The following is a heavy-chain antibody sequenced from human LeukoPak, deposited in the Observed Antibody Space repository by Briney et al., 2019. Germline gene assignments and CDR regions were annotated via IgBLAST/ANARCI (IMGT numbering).Heavy chain of an antibody. Sequence: GGSLRLSCAASGFTFRSYGMHWVRQAPGKGLEWVAAISYDGSNKYYGDSVKGRFTISRDNSKNTLYLQMNSLRAEDTAVYYCAKGGNDYYYYGMDVWGQGTTVTVSS. D-gene: IGHD3-10*01. CDR2: ISYDGSNK. J-gene: IGHJ6*02. V-gene: IGHV3-30*18. CDR3: AKGGNDYYYYGMDV. CDR1: GFTFRSYG.